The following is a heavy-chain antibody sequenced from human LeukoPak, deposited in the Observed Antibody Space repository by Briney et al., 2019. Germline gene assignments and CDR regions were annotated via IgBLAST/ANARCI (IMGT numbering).Heavy chain of an antibody. CDR2: IIPIFGTA. V-gene: IGHV1-69*05. D-gene: IGHD3-10*01. Sequence: ASVKVSCKASGGTFSSYAISWVRQAPGQGLEWMGRIIPIFGTANYAQKIQGRVTITTDESTSTAYMELSSLRSEDTAVYYCARDDGLWFGEYRGFDYWGQGTLVTVSS. J-gene: IGHJ4*02. CDR3: ARDDGLWFGEYRGFDY. CDR1: GGTFSSYA.